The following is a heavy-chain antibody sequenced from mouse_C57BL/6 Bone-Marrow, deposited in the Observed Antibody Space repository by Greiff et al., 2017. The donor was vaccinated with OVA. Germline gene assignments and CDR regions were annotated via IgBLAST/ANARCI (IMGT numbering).Heavy chain of an antibody. D-gene: IGHD1-1*02. Sequence: VQLQQPGAELVKPGASVKLSCKASGYTFTSYWMHWVKQRPGQGLEWIGMIHPNSGSTNYNEKFKSKATLTVDKSSSTAYMQLSSLTSEDSAVDYCARRVDDGWFAYWGQGTLVTVSA. CDR2: IHPNSGST. V-gene: IGHV1-64*01. J-gene: IGHJ3*01. CDR3: ARRVDDGWFAY. CDR1: GYTFTSYW.